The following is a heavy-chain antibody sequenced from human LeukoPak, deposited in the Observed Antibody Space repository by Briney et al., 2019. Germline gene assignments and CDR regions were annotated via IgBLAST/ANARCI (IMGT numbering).Heavy chain of an antibody. Sequence: GGSLRLSCAASGFTFSSYSMNWVRQAPGKGLEWVSYISSSSTTIFYADSVRGRFTISRDNAKNSLYLQMNSLRDVDTAVYYCARGQLYLDYWGQGTLVTVSS. V-gene: IGHV3-48*02. J-gene: IGHJ4*02. CDR1: GFTFSSYS. CDR3: ARGQLYLDY. D-gene: IGHD5-18*01. CDR2: ISSSSTTI.